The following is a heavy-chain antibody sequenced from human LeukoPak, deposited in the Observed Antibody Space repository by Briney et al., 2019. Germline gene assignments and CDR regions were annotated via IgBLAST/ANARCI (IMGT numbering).Heavy chain of an antibody. CDR2: ISSSGSTI. CDR3: ARTPQRSYNVLTGYPFDY. Sequence: GGSLRLSCAASGFTFSSYEMHWVRQAPGKGLEWVSYISSSGSTIYYADSVKGRFTISRDNAKNSLYLQMNSLTAEDTAVYYCARTPQRSYNVLTGYPFDYWGQGTLVTVSS. J-gene: IGHJ4*02. D-gene: IGHD3-9*01. CDR1: GFTFSSYE. V-gene: IGHV3-48*03.